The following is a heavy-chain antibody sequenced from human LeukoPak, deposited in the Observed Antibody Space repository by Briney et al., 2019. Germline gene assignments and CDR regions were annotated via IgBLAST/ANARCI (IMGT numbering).Heavy chain of an antibody. V-gene: IGHV3-30*18. CDR2: ISYDGSNK. CDR1: GFTFSSYG. CDR3: AKTRVVYYYYYYMDV. Sequence: PGRSLRLSCAASGFTFSSYGMHWVRQAPGKGLEWVAVISYDGSNKYYADSVKGRFTISRDYSKSTLYLQMNSLRAEDTAIYYCAKTRVVYYYYYYMDVWGKGTTVTVSS. D-gene: IGHD1-1*01. J-gene: IGHJ6*03.